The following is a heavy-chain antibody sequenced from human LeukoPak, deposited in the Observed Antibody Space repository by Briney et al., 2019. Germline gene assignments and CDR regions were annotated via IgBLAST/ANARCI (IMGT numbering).Heavy chain of an antibody. CDR3: AKGGEVQPMQRTIQLSPALPDY. CDR1: GFTFRSYG. Sequence: GGSLRLSCAVSGFTFRSYGMHWVRQAPGKGLEWVAVISYDGSNKYYADSVKGRCTISRDNSKNTLYLQMNSLRAEDTAVYYCAKGGEVQPMQRTIQLSPALPDYWGQGTLVTVSS. V-gene: IGHV3-30*18. D-gene: IGHD1-1*01. CDR2: ISYDGSNK. J-gene: IGHJ4*02.